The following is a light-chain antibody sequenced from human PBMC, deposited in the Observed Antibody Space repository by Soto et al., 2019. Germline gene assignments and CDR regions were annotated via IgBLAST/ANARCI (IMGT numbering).Light chain of an antibody. CDR1: SSDVGGYNY. J-gene: IGLJ2*01. CDR3: CSYAGSYTFDVV. CDR2: DVI. Sequence: QSVLTQPRSVSGSPGQSVTISCTGTSSDVGGYNYVSWYQQHPGKAPKLMIYDVIKRPSGVPDRFSGSKSGNTASLTISGLQAEDEADYYCCSYAGSYTFDVVFGGGTKVTVL. V-gene: IGLV2-11*01.